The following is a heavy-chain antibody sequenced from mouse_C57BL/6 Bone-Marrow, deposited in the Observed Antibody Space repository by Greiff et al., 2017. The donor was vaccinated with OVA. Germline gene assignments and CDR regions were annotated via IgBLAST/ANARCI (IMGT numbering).Heavy chain of an antibody. CDR3: ASYYYGSSYPYYYAMDY. CDR2: INPSNGGT. V-gene: IGHV1-53*01. Sequence: VKLQQPGTELVKPGASVKLSCKASGYTFTSYWMHWVKQRPGQGLEWIGNINPSNGGTNYNEKFKSKATLTVDKSSSTAYMQLSSLTSEDSAVYYCASYYYGSSYPYYYAMDYWGQGTSVTVSS. J-gene: IGHJ4*01. D-gene: IGHD1-1*01. CDR1: GYTFTSYW.